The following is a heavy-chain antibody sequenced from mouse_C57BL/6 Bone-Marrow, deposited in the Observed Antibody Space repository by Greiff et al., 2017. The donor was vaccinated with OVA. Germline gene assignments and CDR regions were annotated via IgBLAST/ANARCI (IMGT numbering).Heavy chain of an antibody. Sequence: LQQSGGGLVQPGGSMKLSCVASGFTFSNYWMNWVRQSPEKGLEWVAQIRLKSDNYATHYAESVKGRFTISRDDSKSSVYLQMNNLRAEDTGIYYCTTTVVAYYFDYWGQGTTLTVSS. CDR2: IRLKSDNYAT. CDR1: GFTFSNYW. V-gene: IGHV6-3*01. CDR3: TTTVVAYYFDY. J-gene: IGHJ2*01. D-gene: IGHD1-1*01.